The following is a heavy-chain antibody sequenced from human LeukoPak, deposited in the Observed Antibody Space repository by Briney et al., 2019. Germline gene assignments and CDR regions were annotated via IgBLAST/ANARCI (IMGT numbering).Heavy chain of an antibody. CDR3: ARRAYYDSSGYHPTAGYFDL. CDR1: GGSLFSYY. D-gene: IGHD3-22*01. Sequence: SETLSLTCTVSGGSLFSYYWNWIRQSPGKGLEWIGFIYPNGITSYNPSLMSRGSISIATSRNQFSLRLTSVTAADTAMYHCARRAYYDSSGYHPTAGYFDLWGRGTLVTVSS. J-gene: IGHJ2*01. CDR2: IYPNGIT. V-gene: IGHV4-4*08.